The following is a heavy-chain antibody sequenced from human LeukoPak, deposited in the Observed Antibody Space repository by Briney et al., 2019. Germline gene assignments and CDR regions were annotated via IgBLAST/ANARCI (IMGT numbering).Heavy chain of an antibody. V-gene: IGHV4-59*01. CDR1: GGSISGSY. CDR3: ASQLGGNWNYFVS. CDR2: IYFTGST. D-gene: IGHD4-23*01. J-gene: IGHJ4*02. Sequence: SETLSLTCTVSGGSISGSYWSWIRQPPGKGLEWIGFIYFTGSTNYNPSLKSRVTISVDTPKNQFSLKLSSVTAADTAVYYCASQLGGNWNYFVSWGQGTLVTVSS.